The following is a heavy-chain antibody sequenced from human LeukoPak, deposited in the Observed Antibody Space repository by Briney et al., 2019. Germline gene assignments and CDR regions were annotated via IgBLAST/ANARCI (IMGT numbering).Heavy chain of an antibody. CDR1: GYTFTRYT. CDR2: INTNTGNP. V-gene: IGHV7-4-1*02. J-gene: IGHJ4*02. D-gene: IGHD1-26*01. CDR3: ARKLVEVGATNNYFDY. Sequence: ASVKVSCKASGYTFTRYTMNWVRQAPGQGLEWMGWINTNTGNPTYAQGFTGRFVFSLDTSVSTAYLQISSLKAEDTAVYYCARKLVEVGATNNYFDYWGQGTLVTVSS.